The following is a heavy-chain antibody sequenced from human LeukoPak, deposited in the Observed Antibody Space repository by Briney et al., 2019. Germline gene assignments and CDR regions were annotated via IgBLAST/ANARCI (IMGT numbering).Heavy chain of an antibody. V-gene: IGHV4-34*01. D-gene: IGHD3-16*02. CDR3: ARGRRNDYVWGSYRSGYFDY. CDR1: GGSFSGYY. J-gene: IGHJ4*02. CDR2: INHSGST. Sequence: PSETLSLTCAVYGGSFSGYYWSWIRQPPGKGLEWIGEINHSGSTNYNPSLKSRVTISVDTSKNQFSLKLSSVTDSDTAVYYCARGRRNDYVWGSYRSGYFDYWGQGTLVTVSS.